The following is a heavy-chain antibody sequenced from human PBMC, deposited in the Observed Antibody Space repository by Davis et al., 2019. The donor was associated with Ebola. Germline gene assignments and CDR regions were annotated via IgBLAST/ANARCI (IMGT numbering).Heavy chain of an antibody. CDR3: ARGWLRTGFDY. CDR2: ITGSGAGR. CDR1: GFTFNRYA. V-gene: IGHV3-23*01. Sequence: PGGSLRLSCEASGFTFNRYAMTWVRQAPGKGLEWVSSITGSGAGRYYAASVEGRFTISRDNSRNTVSLEMTSLRPEDTAVYYCARGWLRTGFDYWGQGTLVTVSS. J-gene: IGHJ4*02. D-gene: IGHD5-12*01.